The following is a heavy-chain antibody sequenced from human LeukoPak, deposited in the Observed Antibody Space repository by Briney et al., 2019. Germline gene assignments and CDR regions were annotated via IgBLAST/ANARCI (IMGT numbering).Heavy chain of an antibody. Sequence: PSETLSLTCTVSGGSITSHYWSWIRQPPGKGLEWIGYIYYSGNTDYNPSLQSRVTISVDTSKHQFSLKLTSVTAADTAVYYCARDKSRAFDIWGKGTLVTVSS. CDR3: ARDKSRAFDI. V-gene: IGHV4-59*11. CDR2: IYYSGNT. J-gene: IGHJ3*02. CDR1: GGSITSHY.